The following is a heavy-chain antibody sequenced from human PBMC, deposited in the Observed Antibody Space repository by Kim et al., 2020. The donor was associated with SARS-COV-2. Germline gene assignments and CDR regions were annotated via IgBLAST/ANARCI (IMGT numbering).Heavy chain of an antibody. CDR3: ARGPGYSSSWYGARSWFDP. D-gene: IGHD6-13*01. V-gene: IGHV4-34*01. CDR1: GGSFSGYY. J-gene: IGHJ5*02. Sequence: SETLSLTCAVYGGSFSGYYWSWIRQPPGKGLEWIGEINHSGSTNYNPSLKSRVTISVDTSKNQFSLKLSSVTAADTAVYYCARGPGYSSSWYGARSWFDPWGQGTLVPVSS. CDR2: INHSGST.